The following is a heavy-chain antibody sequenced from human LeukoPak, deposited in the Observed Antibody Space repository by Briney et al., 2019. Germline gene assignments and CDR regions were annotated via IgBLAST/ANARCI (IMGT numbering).Heavy chain of an antibody. CDR2: IYHSGST. J-gene: IGHJ4*02. CDR3: ARGYGGTASVDY. V-gene: IGHV4-38-2*02. CDR1: GYSISSGYY. D-gene: IGHD4-23*01. Sequence: SETLSLTCTVSGYSISSGYYWGWIRQPPGKGLEWIGSIYHSGSTYYNPSLKSRVTMSLDTSKNQFSLRLSSVTAADTAVYYCARGYGGTASVDYWGQGTLVTVSS.